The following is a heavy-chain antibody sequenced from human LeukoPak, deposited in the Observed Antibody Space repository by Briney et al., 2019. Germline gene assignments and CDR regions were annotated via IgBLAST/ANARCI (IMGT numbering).Heavy chain of an antibody. J-gene: IGHJ5*02. CDR1: GYTFTGYY. D-gene: IGHD4-17*01. CDR3: AREGTYGDYGSNWFDP. Sequence: ASVKVSCKASGYTFTGYYMHWVRQAPGQGLEWMGWINPNSGGTNYAQKFQGRVTMTRDTSISTAYMELSRLRSDDTAVYYCAREGTYGDYGSNWFDPWGQGTPVTVSS. V-gene: IGHV1-2*02. CDR2: INPNSGGT.